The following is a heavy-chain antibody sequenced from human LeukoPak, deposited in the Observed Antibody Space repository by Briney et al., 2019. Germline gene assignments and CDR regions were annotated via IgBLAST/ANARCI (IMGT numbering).Heavy chain of an antibody. J-gene: IGHJ4*02. Sequence: PGGSLRLSCAASGFTLSRNAMSWVRQAPGKGLEWVSAIGGSDDRTDYADSVKGRFTISRDISKNTLYLRMNSLRAEDTAVYFCAKDLFRWAFDYWGQGTLVTVSS. V-gene: IGHV3-23*01. CDR3: AKDLFRWAFDY. D-gene: IGHD5-24*01. CDR2: IGGSDDRT. CDR1: GFTLSRNA.